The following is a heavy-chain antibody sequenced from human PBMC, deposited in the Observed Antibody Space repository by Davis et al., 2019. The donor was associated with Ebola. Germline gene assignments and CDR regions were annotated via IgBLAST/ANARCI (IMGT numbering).Heavy chain of an antibody. CDR1: GFTVSSNY. D-gene: IGHD3-16*01. Sequence: GESLKISCAASGFTVSSNYMSWVRQAPGKGLEWVSVIYSGGSTYYADSVKGRFTISRDNAKNSLSLQLNSLRAEDTAVYYCAKSIVGTFGFDYWGQGTLVTVSS. CDR3: AKSIVGTFGFDY. J-gene: IGHJ4*02. V-gene: IGHV3-53*01. CDR2: IYSGGST.